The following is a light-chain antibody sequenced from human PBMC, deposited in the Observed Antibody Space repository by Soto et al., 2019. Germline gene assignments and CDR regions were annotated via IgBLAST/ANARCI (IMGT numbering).Light chain of an antibody. CDR2: DAS. CDR3: LQYDNLPALS. V-gene: IGKV1-33*01. J-gene: IGKJ4*01. Sequence: DIQMTQSPSSLSASVGDRVTTTCQASQDIGKYLSWYQQKPGKAPKLLIYDASYLETGVPSRFSGSGSGTDFTFTISGLQPEDFATYFCLQYDNLPALSFGGGTKVDIK. CDR1: QDIGKY.